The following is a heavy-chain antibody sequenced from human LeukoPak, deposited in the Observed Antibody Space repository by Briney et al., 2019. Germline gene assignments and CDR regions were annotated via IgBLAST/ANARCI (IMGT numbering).Heavy chain of an antibody. Sequence: SETLSLTCTVSGYSISSGYYWGWIRQPPGKGLEWIGSIYHSGSTYYNPALKSRVTISVDTSKNQFSLKLSSVTAADTAVYYCARVPYSSSSYYFDYWGQGTLVTVSS. V-gene: IGHV4-38-2*02. J-gene: IGHJ4*02. CDR2: IYHSGST. CDR3: ARVPYSSSSYYFDY. CDR1: GYSISSGYY. D-gene: IGHD6-6*01.